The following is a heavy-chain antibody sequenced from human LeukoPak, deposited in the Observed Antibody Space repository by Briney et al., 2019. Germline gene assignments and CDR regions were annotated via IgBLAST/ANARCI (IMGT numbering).Heavy chain of an antibody. CDR3: ARVNRWLARDYYYGMDV. D-gene: IGHD6-19*01. CDR1: GFTFSSYG. CDR2: IWYDGSNK. Sequence: GGSLRLSCAASGFTFSSYGMHWVRQAPGKGLEWVAVIWYDGSNKYYADSVKGRFTISRDNSKNTLYLQMNSLRAEDTAVYYCARVNRWLARDYYYGMDVWGQGTTVTVSS. V-gene: IGHV3-33*01. J-gene: IGHJ6*02.